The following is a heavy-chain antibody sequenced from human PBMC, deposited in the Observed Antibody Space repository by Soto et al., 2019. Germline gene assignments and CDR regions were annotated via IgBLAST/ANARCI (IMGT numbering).Heavy chain of an antibody. CDR1: GFTFSDYA. CDR2: ISDGDGDT. Sequence: EVVLLQSGGDLVQPGGSLRLSCAASGFTFSDYAMTWVRQAPGKGLEWVSDISDGDGDTHYADSVRGRFVISRDNSKNTLFLEMNSPRAEDAAVYYCAKGRTYFDFWGQGSLVTVSS. V-gene: IGHV3-23*01. J-gene: IGHJ4*02. CDR3: AKGRTYFDF.